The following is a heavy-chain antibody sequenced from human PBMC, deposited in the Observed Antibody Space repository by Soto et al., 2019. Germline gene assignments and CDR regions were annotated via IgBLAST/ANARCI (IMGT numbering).Heavy chain of an antibody. CDR1: GFTFNTFG. CDR3: AKSPIFYCSSYHCYKYYFDY. V-gene: IGHV3-30*18. CDR2: ISYDGSDK. D-gene: IGHD2-2*01. J-gene: IGHJ4*02. Sequence: QEQLVESGGGVVLPGRSLRLSCAASGFTFNTFGMHWVRQAPGKGLEWVAVISYDGSDKYYSDSVRGRFTISRDNSMNTQYLQMNSLRTEDTAVYYCAKSPIFYCSSYHCYKYYFDYWGQGTLVTVSS.